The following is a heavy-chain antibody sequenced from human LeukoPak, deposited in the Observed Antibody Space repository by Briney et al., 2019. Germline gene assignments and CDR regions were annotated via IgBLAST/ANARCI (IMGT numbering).Heavy chain of an antibody. Sequence: GGSLRLSCAASGFTFSNYGMHWVRQAPGKGLEWVAVISYDGSNKNYADSVKGRFTISRHNSKNTLYLRMNSLRAEDTAVYYCARGSSHTAMVTDYWGQGTLVTVSS. CDR2: ISYDGSNK. J-gene: IGHJ4*02. CDR3: ARGSSHTAMVTDY. CDR1: GFTFSNYG. V-gene: IGHV3-30*03. D-gene: IGHD5-18*01.